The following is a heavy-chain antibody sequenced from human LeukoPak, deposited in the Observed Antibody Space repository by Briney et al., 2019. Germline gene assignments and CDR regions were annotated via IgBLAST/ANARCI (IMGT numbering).Heavy chain of an antibody. CDR1: GFTFSSYS. V-gene: IGHV3-48*04. J-gene: IGHJ4*02. CDR2: ISSSSSTI. CDR3: TRDNAYMFDY. D-gene: IGHD2-2*01. Sequence: GGSLRLSCAASGFTFSSYSMNWVRQAPGKGLEWVSYISSSSSTIYYADSVKGRFTISRDNAKNTLYLEMSRLRAEDTAVYFCTRDNAYMFDYWGQGTQVAVSS.